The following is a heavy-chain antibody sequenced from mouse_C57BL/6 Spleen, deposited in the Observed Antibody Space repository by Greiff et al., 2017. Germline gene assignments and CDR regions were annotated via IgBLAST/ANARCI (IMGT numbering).Heavy chain of an antibody. CDR2: INYDGSST. CDR3: ARDWRGFDV. V-gene: IGHV5-16*01. J-gene: IGHJ1*03. CDR1: GFTFSDYY. Sequence: EVMLVESEGGLVQPGSSMKLSCTASGFTFSDYYMAWVRQVPEKGLEWVANINYDGSSTYYLDSLKSRFIISRDNAKNILYLQMSSLESEDTATYYCARDWRGFDVWGTGTTVTVSS.